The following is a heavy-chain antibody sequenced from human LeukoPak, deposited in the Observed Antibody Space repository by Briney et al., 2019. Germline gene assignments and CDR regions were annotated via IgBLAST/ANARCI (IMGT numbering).Heavy chain of an antibody. CDR2: IRQDGTEK. J-gene: IGHJ4*02. Sequence: GGSLRLSCAASGFSFGSNWMNWVRQSPGKGLEWVANIRQDGTEKNYVDSVKGRFIISRDNAKNSLYLQMNSLRAEDTAVYYCAAGTGYQIEKWGQGTLVTVSS. CDR3: AAGTGYQIEK. CDR1: GFSFGSNW. D-gene: IGHD2-15*01. V-gene: IGHV3-7*01.